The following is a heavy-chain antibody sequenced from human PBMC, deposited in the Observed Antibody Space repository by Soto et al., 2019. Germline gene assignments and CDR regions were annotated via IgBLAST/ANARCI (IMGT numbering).Heavy chain of an antibody. D-gene: IGHD6-19*01. J-gene: IGHJ4*02. CDR1: GDSINSGDYY. CDR2: ISYNGGT. CDR3: VRQPNRPMAGDD. Sequence: TSETLSLTCTVSGDSINSGDYYWSWIRQPPGKGLEWIGYISYNGGTYYTPSLKSRVTISLDSSKNQFSLNLASVTAADTAVYYCVRQPNRPMAGDDWGQGAQVTVSS. V-gene: IGHV4-30-4*01.